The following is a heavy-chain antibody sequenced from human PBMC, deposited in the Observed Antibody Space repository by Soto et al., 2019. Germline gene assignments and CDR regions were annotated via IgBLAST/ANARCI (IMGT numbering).Heavy chain of an antibody. J-gene: IGHJ6*02. CDR2: IWYDGSNK. D-gene: IGHD1-7*01. Sequence: GGSLRLSCAASGFTFSSYGMHWVRQAPGKGLEWVAVIWYDGSNKYYADSVKGRFTISRDNSKNTLYLQMNGLRVEDTAVYYCAKDRVPELRHFYYGMDVWGQGTTVTVSS. V-gene: IGHV3-33*03. CDR1: GFTFSSYG. CDR3: AKDRVPELRHFYYGMDV.